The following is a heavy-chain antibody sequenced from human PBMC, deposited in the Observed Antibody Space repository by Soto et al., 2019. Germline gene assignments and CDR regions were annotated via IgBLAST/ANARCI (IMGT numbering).Heavy chain of an antibody. V-gene: IGHV4-4*07. Sequence: QVQLQESGPGLVKPSETLSLTCTVSGDSISSFYWIWIRQTAGKGLEWIGRLYVRGHTHYNPPLKSRVSMSVDRSKNQFSLKLTSVTAADTAVYYCVRDCSGGGCYSDYGMDVWGQGTTVTVSS. J-gene: IGHJ6*02. CDR1: GDSISSFY. D-gene: IGHD2-15*01. CDR2: LYVRGHT. CDR3: VRDCSGGGCYSDYGMDV.